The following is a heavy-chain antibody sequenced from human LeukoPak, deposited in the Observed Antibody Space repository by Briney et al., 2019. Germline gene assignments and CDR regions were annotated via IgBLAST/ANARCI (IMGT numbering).Heavy chain of an antibody. J-gene: IGHJ4*02. CDR2: IKEDGSEK. Sequence: GGSLRLSCAASGFTFSSFWMSWVRQAPGKGLEWVANIKEDGSEKYYVDSVKGRFAISRDNPQNPLYLQMSSLRAEDTALYFCARDDGYRSYDYGGQGTLVTVSS. V-gene: IGHV3-7*01. CDR1: GFTFSSFW. CDR3: ARDDGYRSYDY. D-gene: IGHD5-24*01.